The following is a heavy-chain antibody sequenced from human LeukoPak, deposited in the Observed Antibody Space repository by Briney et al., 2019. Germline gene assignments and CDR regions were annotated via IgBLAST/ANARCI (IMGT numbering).Heavy chain of an antibody. CDR3: ARDRGYYDSSGYHDY. V-gene: IGHV3-33*01. D-gene: IGHD3-22*01. J-gene: IGHJ4*02. Sequence: GGSLRLSCAASGFTFSSYGMHWVRQAPGKGLEWVAVIWYDGSNKYYADSVKGRFTISRDNSKNTLYLQMNSLRAEDTAVYYCARDRGYYDSSGYHDYWSQGTLVTVSS. CDR2: IWYDGSNK. CDR1: GFTFSSYG.